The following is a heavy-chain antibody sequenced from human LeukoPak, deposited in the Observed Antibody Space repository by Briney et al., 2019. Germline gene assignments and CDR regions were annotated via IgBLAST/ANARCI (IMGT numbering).Heavy chain of an antibody. D-gene: IGHD3-16*02. CDR1: GYTFTSYD. J-gene: IGHJ4*02. CDR3: ARGEEITFGGVIVIPDY. Sequence: ASVKVSCKASGYTFTSYDINWVRQATGQGLEWMGWMNPNSGNTGYAQKFQGRVTMTRNTSISTAYMELSSLRSEDTAVYHCARGEEITFGGVIVIPDYWGQGTLVTVSS. V-gene: IGHV1-8*01. CDR2: MNPNSGNT.